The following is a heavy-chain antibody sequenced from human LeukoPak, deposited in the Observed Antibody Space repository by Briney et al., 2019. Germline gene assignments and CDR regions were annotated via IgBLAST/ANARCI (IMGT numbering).Heavy chain of an antibody. CDR3: ARDSSSHRDYYYGMDV. CDR2: ISAYNGNT. D-gene: IGHD6-13*01. J-gene: IGHJ6*02. V-gene: IGHV1-18*01. Sequence: GASVKVSCKASGYTFTSYGISWVRQAPGQGLEWMGWISAYNGNTNYAQKLQGRVTMTTDTSTSTAYMELRSLRSDDTAVYYCARDSSSHRDYYYGMDVWGQGTTVTVSS. CDR1: GYTFTSYG.